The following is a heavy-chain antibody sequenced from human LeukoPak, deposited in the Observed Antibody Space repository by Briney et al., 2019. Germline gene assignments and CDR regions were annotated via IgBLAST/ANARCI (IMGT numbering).Heavy chain of an antibody. Sequence: GGSQRLSCAASGFTFSSYAMSWVRQAPGKGLEWVSAISGSGGSTYYADSVKGRFTISRDNSKNTLYLQMNSLRAEDAAIYYCARDRRLASFDYGGQGTLVTVSS. CDR3: ARDRRLASFDY. D-gene: IGHD6-25*01. CDR2: ISGSGGST. V-gene: IGHV3-23*01. J-gene: IGHJ4*02. CDR1: GFTFSSYA.